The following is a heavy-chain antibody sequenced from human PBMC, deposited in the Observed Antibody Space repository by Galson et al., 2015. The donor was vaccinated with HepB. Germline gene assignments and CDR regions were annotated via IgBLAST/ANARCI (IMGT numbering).Heavy chain of an antibody. D-gene: IGHD1-26*01. CDR2: INPNSGGT. V-gene: IGHV1-2*02. J-gene: IGHJ4*02. CDR3: ASTRKWELLLFDY. Sequence: SVKVSCKASGYTFTGYYMHWVRQAPGQGLEWMGWINPNSGGTNYAQKFQGRVTMTRDTSISTAYMELSRLRSDDTAVYYCASTRKWELLLFDYWGQGTLVTVSS. CDR1: GYTFTGYY.